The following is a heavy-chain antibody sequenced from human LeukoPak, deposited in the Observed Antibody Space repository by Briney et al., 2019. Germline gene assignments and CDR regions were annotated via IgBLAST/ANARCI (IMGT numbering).Heavy chain of an antibody. CDR2: INPNSGGT. D-gene: IGHD6-6*01. V-gene: IGHV1-2*02. Sequence: GASVKVSCKASGYTFTGYYMHWVRQAPGQGLEWMGWINPNSGGTNYAQKFQGRVTMTRDTSISTAYMELSRLRSDDTAVYYCARDNRGFQLVSPFGYWGQGTLVTVSS. CDR3: ARDNRGFQLVSPFGY. CDR1: GYTFTGYY. J-gene: IGHJ4*02.